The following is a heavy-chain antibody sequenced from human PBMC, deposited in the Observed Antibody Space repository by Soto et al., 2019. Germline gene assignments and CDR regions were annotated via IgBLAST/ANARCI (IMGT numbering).Heavy chain of an antibody. CDR1: GYTFTSYY. J-gene: IGHJ6*02. D-gene: IGHD2-2*01. V-gene: IGHV1-46*01. Sequence: ASVKVSCKASGYTFTSYYMHWVRQAPGQGLEWMGIINPSGGSTSYAQKFQGRVTMTRDTSTSTVYMELSSLRSEDTAVYYCARDQDCSSTSCYGDYYYYGMDVWGQGTTVTVSS. CDR2: INPSGGST. CDR3: ARDQDCSSTSCYGDYYYYGMDV.